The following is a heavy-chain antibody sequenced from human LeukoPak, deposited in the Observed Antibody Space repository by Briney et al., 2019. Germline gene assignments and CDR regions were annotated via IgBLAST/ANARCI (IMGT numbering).Heavy chain of an antibody. CDR2: IYHSGYT. J-gene: IGHJ4*02. CDR3: ARQTGSGLFILP. Sequence: SETLSLTCTVSGYSISSGYYWGWIRQPPGKGQEWIGSIYHSGYTYYNPSLKSRVTISVDKSKNQFSLKLTSVTAADTAVYYCARQTGSGLFILPGGQGTLVTVSS. V-gene: IGHV4-38-2*02. CDR1: GYSISSGYY. D-gene: IGHD3/OR15-3a*01.